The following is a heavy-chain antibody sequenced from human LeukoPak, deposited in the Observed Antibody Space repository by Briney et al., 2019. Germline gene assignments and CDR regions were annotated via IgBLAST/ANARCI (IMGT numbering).Heavy chain of an antibody. J-gene: IGHJ4*02. CDR2: IIPIFGTA. Sequence: ASVKVSCKASGGTFSSYAISWVRQAPGQGLEWMGGIIPIFGTANYAQKFQGRVTITADESTSTAYMELSSLRSEDTAVYYCADHDGYSYGSYYFDYWGQGTLVTVSS. D-gene: IGHD5-18*01. CDR3: ADHDGYSYGSYYFDY. CDR1: GGTFSSYA. V-gene: IGHV1-69*13.